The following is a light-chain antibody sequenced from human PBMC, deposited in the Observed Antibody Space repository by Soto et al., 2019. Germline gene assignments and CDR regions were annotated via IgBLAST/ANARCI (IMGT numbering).Light chain of an antibody. CDR1: QSIHTN. Sequence: ETVMTQSEATLSVSPGERATLSCRASQSIHTNLAWYQQKPGQPPRLLIYGASTRVTGIPTRFSGSGSGTEFTLTNSSLQSEDFAVYYCQQYNNWPRTFGQGTNVEIK. CDR3: QQYNNWPRT. CDR2: GAS. J-gene: IGKJ1*01. V-gene: IGKV3-15*01.